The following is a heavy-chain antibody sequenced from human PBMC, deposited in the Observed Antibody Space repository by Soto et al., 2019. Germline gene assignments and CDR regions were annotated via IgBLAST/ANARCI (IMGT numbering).Heavy chain of an antibody. CDR2: INAGNGNT. V-gene: IGHV1-3*01. D-gene: IGHD2-21*01. Sequence: ASVKVSCKASGYTFTSYAMHWVRQAPGQGLEWMGWINAGNGNTKYSQKFQGRVTITRDTSASTAYMELSSLRSEDTAVYYCARGFRGGEAYWVEPRGQVNPVT. CDR1: GYTFTSYA. CDR3: ARGFRGGEAYWVEP. J-gene: IGHJ5*02.